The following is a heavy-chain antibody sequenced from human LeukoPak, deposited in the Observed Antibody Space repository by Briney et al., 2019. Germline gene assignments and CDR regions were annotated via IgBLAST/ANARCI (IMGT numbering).Heavy chain of an antibody. CDR2: ISHIGST. D-gene: IGHD4-11*01. CDR3: ARTYTNFNNYFDP. J-gene: IGHJ5*02. V-gene: IGHV4-38-2*02. CDR1: GYSINNGYN. Sequence: SETLSLTCSVSGYSINNGYNWGWVRQPPGKGLECIGSISHIGSTYYNPSLESRVTISLDTSKNQFSLELSSVTAADTAVYYCARTYTNFNNYFDPWGQGTLVTVSS.